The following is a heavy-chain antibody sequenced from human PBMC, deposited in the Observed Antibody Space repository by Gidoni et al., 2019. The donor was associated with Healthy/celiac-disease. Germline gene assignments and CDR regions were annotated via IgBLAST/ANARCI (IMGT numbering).Heavy chain of an antibody. J-gene: IGHJ5*02. V-gene: IGHV4-39*01. CDR1: GGSISSSSYY. Sequence: QLQLQESGPGLVKPSETLSLTCTVSGGSISSSSYYWGWLRQPPGKGLEWIGSIYYSGSTDYNPSLKSRVTISVDTSKNQFSLKLSSVTAADTAVYYCARHRALMVVTASNWFDPWGQGTLVTVSS. CDR2: IYYSGST. CDR3: ARHRALMVVTASNWFDP. D-gene: IGHD2-21*02.